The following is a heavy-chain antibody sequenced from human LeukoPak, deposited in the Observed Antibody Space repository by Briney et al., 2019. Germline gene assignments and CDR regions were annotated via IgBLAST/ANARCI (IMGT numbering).Heavy chain of an antibody. V-gene: IGHV3-11*01. Sequence: PGGSLRLSCAASGFTFSDYYMSWIRQAPGKGLEWVSYISGDATTMCYADSVKGRFTISRDNAKNSLFLQMNSLRAEDTAVYYCARDRCSSSSCFPLGYFDLWGRGTLVSVSS. CDR1: GFTFSDYY. CDR3: ARDRCSSSSCFPLGYFDL. CDR2: ISGDATTM. J-gene: IGHJ2*01. D-gene: IGHD2-2*01.